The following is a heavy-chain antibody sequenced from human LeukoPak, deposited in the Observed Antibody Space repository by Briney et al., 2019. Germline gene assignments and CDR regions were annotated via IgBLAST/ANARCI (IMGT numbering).Heavy chain of an antibody. J-gene: IGHJ4*02. CDR2: IYYSVGT. Sequence: PSETLALSCTVSGGSISRYYWNWIRDPPGEGLECGAHIYYSVGTNYSPSHKSRVTISVDTSKNQFSLKLSSVTAADTAVYYGARHLYCGGDCPIDYWGQGTLVTVSS. CDR1: GGSISRYY. CDR3: ARHLYCGGDCPIDY. V-gene: IGHV4-59*08. D-gene: IGHD2-21*02.